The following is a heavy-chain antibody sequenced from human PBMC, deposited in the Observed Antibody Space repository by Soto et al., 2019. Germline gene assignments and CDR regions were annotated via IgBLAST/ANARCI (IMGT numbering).Heavy chain of an antibody. V-gene: IGHV3-21*01. J-gene: IGHJ3*02. D-gene: IGHD3-16*01. CDR3: ARDRGGDLKAFDI. CDR1: GFTFSSYT. Sequence: EVQLVESGGGLVKPGGSLRLSCAAFGFTFSSYTMNWVRQAPGKGLEWVSSISSSSSYIYYADSVKGRFTISRDNAKPSLYLQRNSLRAEGTAVYYCARDRGGDLKAFDIWGQGTMVTVSS. CDR2: ISSSSSYI.